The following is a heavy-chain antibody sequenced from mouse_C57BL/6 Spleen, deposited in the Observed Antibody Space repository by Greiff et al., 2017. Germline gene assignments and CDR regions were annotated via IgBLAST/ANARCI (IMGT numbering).Heavy chain of an antibody. CDR3: ARWEPTTVVAHWYFDV. V-gene: IGHV1-55*01. J-gene: IGHJ1*03. CDR2: IYPGSGST. Sequence: VQLQQPGAELVKPGASVKMSCKASGYTFTSYWITWVKQRPGQGLEWIGDIYPGSGSTNYNEKFKSKATLTVDTSSSTAYMQLSSLTSEDSAVYYCARWEPTTVVAHWYFDVWGTGTTVTVSS. D-gene: IGHD1-1*01. CDR1: GYTFTSYW.